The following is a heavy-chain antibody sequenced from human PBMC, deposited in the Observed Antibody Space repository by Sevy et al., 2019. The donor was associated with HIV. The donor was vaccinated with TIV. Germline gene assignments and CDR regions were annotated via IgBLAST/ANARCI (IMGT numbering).Heavy chain of an antibody. CDR3: AREGCSKPHDY. CDR1: GFNFNIYS. V-gene: IGHV3-23*01. J-gene: IGHJ4*02. D-gene: IGHD3-10*02. Sequence: GGSLRLSCVASGFNFNIYSFRWVRQTPGKGLEWVSTLSFGCGKINYADSVQGRFTISRDDSKNTLYLEMNSLRVEDTAIYYCAREGCSKPHDYWGQGTLLTVSS. CDR2: LSFGCGKI.